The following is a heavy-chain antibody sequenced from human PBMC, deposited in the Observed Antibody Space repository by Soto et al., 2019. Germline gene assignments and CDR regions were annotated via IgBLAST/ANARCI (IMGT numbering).Heavy chain of an antibody. CDR1: GYTFTNYY. CDR3: ARGFSSGWPFGY. CDR2: INPSGGST. Sequence: ASVKVACKASGYTFTNYYMHWVRLAPGQGLEWMGIINPSGGSTTYAQKFQGRVTMTRDTSTSTVYMELSSLRSEDTAVYYCARGFSSGWPFGYWGQGTPVTVSS. D-gene: IGHD6-19*01. V-gene: IGHV1-46*01. J-gene: IGHJ4*02.